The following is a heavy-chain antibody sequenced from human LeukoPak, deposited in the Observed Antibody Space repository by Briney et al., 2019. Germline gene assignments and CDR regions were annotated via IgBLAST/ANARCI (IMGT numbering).Heavy chain of an antibody. D-gene: IGHD6-19*01. CDR1: GFTFSSYA. J-gene: IGHJ4*02. Sequence: GRSLRLSCAASGFTFSSYAMHWVRQAPGKGLVWVSRINSDGSSTSYADSVKGRFTISRDNAKNTLYLQMNSLRAEDTAVYYCARIPVAVAGTPFDYWGQGTLVTVSS. V-gene: IGHV3-74*01. CDR2: INSDGSST. CDR3: ARIPVAVAGTPFDY.